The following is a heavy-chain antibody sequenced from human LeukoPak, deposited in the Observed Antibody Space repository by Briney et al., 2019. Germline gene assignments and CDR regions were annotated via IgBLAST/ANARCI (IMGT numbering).Heavy chain of an antibody. J-gene: IGHJ3*02. Sequence: SQTLSLTCAISGDSVPSNSAAWNWIRQSPSRGLEWLGRTYYRSKWYNDYTVSVKSRIIINPDTSKNQFSLQLNSVSPEDTAVYYCARFSGDAFDIWGRGTKVTVSS. D-gene: IGHD3-10*01. CDR3: ARFSGDAFDI. CDR2: TYYRSKWYN. V-gene: IGHV6-1*01. CDR1: GDSVPSNSAA.